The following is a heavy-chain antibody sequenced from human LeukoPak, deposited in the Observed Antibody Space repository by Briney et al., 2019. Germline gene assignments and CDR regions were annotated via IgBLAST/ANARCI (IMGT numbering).Heavy chain of an antibody. CDR3: AKDREDCSSTSCYANDAFDI. CDR1: GFTFSSYA. J-gene: IGHJ3*02. CDR2: ISGSGGST. Sequence: GGSLRLSCAASGFTFSSYAMSWVRQAPGKGLEWVSAISGSGGSTYYADSVKGRFTISRDNSKNTLYLQMNSLRAEDTAVYYCAKDREDCSSTSCYANDAFDIWGQGTMGTVSS. D-gene: IGHD2-2*01. V-gene: IGHV3-23*01.